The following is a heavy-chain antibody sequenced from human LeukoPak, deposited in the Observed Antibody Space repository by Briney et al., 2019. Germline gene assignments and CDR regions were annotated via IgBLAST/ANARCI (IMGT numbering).Heavy chain of an antibody. J-gene: IGHJ6*02. CDR1: GFTFSIYA. CDR2: ISGSGGST. D-gene: IGHD2-2*03. V-gene: IGHV3-23*01. CDR3: AKVGYCSSTSCYDYYYYYGMDV. Sequence: PGGSLRLSCAASGFTFSIYAMTWVRQAPGKGLEWVSVISGSGGSTYYADSVKGRFTISRDNSKNTLYLQMNSLRAEDTAVYYCAKVGYCSSTSCYDYYYYYGMDVWGQGTTVTVSS.